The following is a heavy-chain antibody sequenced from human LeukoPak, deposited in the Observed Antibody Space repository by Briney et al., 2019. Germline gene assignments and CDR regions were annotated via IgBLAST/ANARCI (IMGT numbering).Heavy chain of an antibody. CDR3: ARVFLERLTSGYFDN. CDR1: GFTFGEYA. CDR2: ISYDGRQK. D-gene: IGHD3-3*01. J-gene: IGHJ4*02. Sequence: GRSLRLSCAASGFTFGEYAMHWVRQAPGKGLEWVAVISYDGRQKFYGDSVKGRFTISRDNPKNTVYLQMNSLRNDDTAVYYCARVFLERLTSGYFDNWGQGNLVTVSP. V-gene: IGHV3-30-3*01.